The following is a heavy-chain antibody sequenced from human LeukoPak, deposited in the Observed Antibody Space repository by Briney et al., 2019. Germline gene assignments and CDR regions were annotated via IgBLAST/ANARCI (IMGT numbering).Heavy chain of an antibody. Sequence: GGSLRLSCAASGFTVSSNYMSWVRQAPGKGLEWVSVIYSGGSTYYADSVKGRFTISRDNSKNTLYLQMNSLRAEDTAVYYCARGGVDTAMATDYWGQGTLVTVSS. V-gene: IGHV3-66*01. D-gene: IGHD5-18*01. CDR2: IYSGGST. CDR1: GFTVSSNY. J-gene: IGHJ4*02. CDR3: ARGGVDTAMATDY.